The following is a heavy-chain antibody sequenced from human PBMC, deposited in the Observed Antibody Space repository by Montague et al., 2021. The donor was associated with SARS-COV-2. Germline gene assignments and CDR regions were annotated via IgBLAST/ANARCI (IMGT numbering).Heavy chain of an antibody. Sequence: SETLSLTCTLSGGSISSSSYYWGWLRQPPGKGLEWIGSIYYSGSTYYXPSLKSRVTISVDTSKNQFSLKLSSVTAADTAVYYCARVGRQQLVRLSGMDVWGQGTTVTVSS. D-gene: IGHD6-13*01. CDR2: IYYSGST. CDR3: ARVGRQQLVRLSGMDV. CDR1: GGSISSSSYY. V-gene: IGHV4-39*07. J-gene: IGHJ6*02.